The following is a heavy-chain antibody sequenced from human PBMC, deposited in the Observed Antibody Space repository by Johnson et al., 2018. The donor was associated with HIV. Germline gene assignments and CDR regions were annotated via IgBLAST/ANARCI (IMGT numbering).Heavy chain of an antibody. CDR3: AKDRRDVYTSLGAFDI. CDR1: GFTFSSYA. V-gene: IGHV3-23*04. CDR2: IGGSGGGT. J-gene: IGHJ3*02. D-gene: IGHD5-24*01. Sequence: MQLVESGGGVVQPGRSLRLSCAASGFTFSSYAMTWVRQAPGKGLEWVSTIGGSGGGTFYADSVRGRFTVSRDNSKDTLYLQMNSLRAEDTAVYYCAKDRRDVYTSLGAFDIWGQGTLVTVSS.